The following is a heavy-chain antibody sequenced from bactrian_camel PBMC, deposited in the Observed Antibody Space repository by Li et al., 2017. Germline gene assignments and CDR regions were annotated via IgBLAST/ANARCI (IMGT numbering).Heavy chain of an antibody. Sequence: HVQLVESGGGSVQAGGSLKLSCAASGYTYGPYCMGWFRQAPGKEREGVAHIDSDGYTKYADSVKGRFTISTDYAKNTLFLQMNSLKPEDTAMYYCAVDFPGPQYSDYGFGCTDYTYWGRGTQVTVS. J-gene: IGHJ4*01. V-gene: IGHV3S55*01. CDR2: IDSDGYT. CDR1: GYTYGPYC. CDR3: AVDFPGPQYSDYGFGCTDYTY. D-gene: IGHD4*01.